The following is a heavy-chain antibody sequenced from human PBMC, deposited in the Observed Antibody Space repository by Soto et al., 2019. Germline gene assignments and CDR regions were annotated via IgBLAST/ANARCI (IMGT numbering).Heavy chain of an antibody. CDR2: IYWNDDK. Sequence: ESGPTLVNPTQTLTLTCTFSGFSLSTSGVGVGWIRQPPGKALEWLALIYWNDDKRYSPSLKSRLTITKDTSKNQVVLTMTNMDPVDTATYYCAHSREYSYGLYYYYYGMDVWGQGTTVTVSS. CDR1: GFSLSTSGVG. V-gene: IGHV2-5*01. CDR3: AHSREYSYGLYYYYYGMDV. J-gene: IGHJ6*02. D-gene: IGHD5-18*01.